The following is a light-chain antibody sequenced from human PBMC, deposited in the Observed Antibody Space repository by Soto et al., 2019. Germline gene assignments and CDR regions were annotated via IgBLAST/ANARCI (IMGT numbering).Light chain of an antibody. J-gene: IGLJ2*01. Sequence: QLVLTQSPSASASLGASVKLTCTLSSGHSNYAIAWHQQQPEKGPRYLIKLNRDGSHSTGDAIPNRFSGSSSGAARYLTISSLQSEDEADYYCQTWGTGIVIFGGGTKLTVL. CDR3: QTWGTGIVI. CDR1: SGHSNYA. CDR2: LNRDGSH. V-gene: IGLV4-69*01.